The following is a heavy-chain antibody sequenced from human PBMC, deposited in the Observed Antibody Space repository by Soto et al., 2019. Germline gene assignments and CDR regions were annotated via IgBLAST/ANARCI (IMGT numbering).Heavy chain of an antibody. CDR2: INHSGST. Sequence: QVQLQQWGAGLLKPSETLSLTCDVYGGSFSGYYWTWIRQPPGKGLEWIGEINHSGSTNYNPSLKSRVTISVDTSKNQFSLKLSSVTAADTAVYYCARGSNFVVVVAATNWFDPWGQGTLVTVSS. CDR1: GGSFSGYY. V-gene: IGHV4-34*01. D-gene: IGHD2-15*01. CDR3: ARGSNFVVVVAATNWFDP. J-gene: IGHJ5*02.